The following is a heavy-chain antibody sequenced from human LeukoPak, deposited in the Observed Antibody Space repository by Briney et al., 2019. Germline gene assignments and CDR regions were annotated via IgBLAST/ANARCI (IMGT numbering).Heavy chain of an antibody. J-gene: IGHJ4*02. Sequence: GGSLRLSCAASGFTFDDYAMHWVRQAPGKGLEWVSGISWNSGSIGYADSVKGRFTISRDNAKNSLYLQMNSLRAEDTALYYCAKGDGSMFESSVYYFDYWGQGTLVTVSS. CDR1: GFTFDDYA. CDR3: AKGDGSMFESSVYYFDY. D-gene: IGHD3-22*01. V-gene: IGHV3-9*01. CDR2: ISWNSGSI.